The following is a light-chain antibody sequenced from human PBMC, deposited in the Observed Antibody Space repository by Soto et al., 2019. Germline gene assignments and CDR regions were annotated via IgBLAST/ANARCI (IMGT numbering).Light chain of an antibody. V-gene: IGLV2-14*01. CDR1: SSDVGGYIY. Sequence: QYALTQPASVSGSPGQSITISCTGTSSDVGGYIYVSWHQQHPGTAPKLMIYDVSNRPSGVSNRFSGSKSGNTASLTISGLQAEDEADYYCSSFTSSNTLVFGGGTKLTVL. J-gene: IGLJ2*01. CDR2: DVS. CDR3: SSFTSSNTLV.